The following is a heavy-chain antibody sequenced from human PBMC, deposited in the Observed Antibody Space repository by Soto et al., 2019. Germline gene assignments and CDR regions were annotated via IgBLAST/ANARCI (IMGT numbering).Heavy chain of an antibody. CDR3: ARERTGTTSMDV. CDR1: GYTFTSYD. V-gene: IGHV1-8*01. J-gene: IGHJ6*02. D-gene: IGHD1-1*01. Sequence: ASVKVSCKASGYTFTSYDISWVRQATGQGLEWMGWMNPNSGNTGYAQKFRGRVTMTRNTSISTAYMELSSLRSEDTAVYYCARERTGTTSMDVWGQGTTVTVSS. CDR2: MNPNSGNT.